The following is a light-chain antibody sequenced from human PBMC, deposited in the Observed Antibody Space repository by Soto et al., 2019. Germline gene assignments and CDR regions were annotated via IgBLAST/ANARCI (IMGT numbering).Light chain of an antibody. CDR1: SSNIGSNF. Sequence: QSVLTQPPSTSGTPGQRVTISCSGSSSNIGSNFVYWYQHLPGTAPKLLIYRNTLRPSGVPDRLSGSKSGTSASLAISGRRSEDEADYYCATWDDSLSGYVFGTGTKLTVL. V-gene: IGLV1-47*01. J-gene: IGLJ1*01. CDR3: ATWDDSLSGYV. CDR2: RNT.